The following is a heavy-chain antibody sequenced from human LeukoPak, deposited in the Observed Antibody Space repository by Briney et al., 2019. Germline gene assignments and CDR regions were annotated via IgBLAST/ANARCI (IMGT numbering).Heavy chain of an antibody. CDR1: GFTFSSYA. D-gene: IGHD2-8*02. J-gene: IGHJ4*02. CDR3: ARDSYWALDY. Sequence: QPGGSLRLSCAASGFTFSSYAMHWVRQAPGKGLEWVAVISYDGSNKYYADSVKGRFTISRDNSKNTLYLQMNSLRAEDTAVYYCARDSYWALDYWGQGTLVTVSS. V-gene: IGHV3-30-3*01. CDR2: ISYDGSNK.